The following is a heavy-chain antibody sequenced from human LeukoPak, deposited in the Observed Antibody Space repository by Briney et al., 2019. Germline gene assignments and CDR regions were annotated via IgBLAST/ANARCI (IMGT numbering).Heavy chain of an antibody. Sequence: ASVKVSCKASGFTFTRNTINWVRQAPGQGLEWMGWVNTNTGNPTYAQGFTGRFVFSSDTSVSTAYLQIGSLKAEDTAVYYCVTNFDSSGYFGYWGQGTLVTVSS. CDR1: GFTFTRNT. CDR3: VTNFDSSGYFGY. V-gene: IGHV7-4-1*01. D-gene: IGHD3-22*01. CDR2: VNTNTGNP. J-gene: IGHJ4*02.